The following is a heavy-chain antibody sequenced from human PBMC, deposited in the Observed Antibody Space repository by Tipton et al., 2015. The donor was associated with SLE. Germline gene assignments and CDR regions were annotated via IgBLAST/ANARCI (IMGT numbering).Heavy chain of an antibody. Sequence: QSGAEVKKPGASVKVSCKASGYTFSSYGIIWVRQAPGQGLEWMGWISAYNGNTNCAQKLQGRVTMTTDASTSTAYMELRSLRSDDTAVYYCARSHPVVAAEMLDYWGQGTLVSVSS. CDR2: ISAYNGNT. CDR1: GYTFSSYG. CDR3: ARSHPVVAAEMLDY. D-gene: IGHD2-15*01. V-gene: IGHV1-18*01. J-gene: IGHJ4*02.